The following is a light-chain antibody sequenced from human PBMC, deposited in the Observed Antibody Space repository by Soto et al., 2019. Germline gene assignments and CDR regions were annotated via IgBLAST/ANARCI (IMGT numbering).Light chain of an antibody. CDR2: DVS. V-gene: IGKV1-5*01. J-gene: IGKJ1*01. CDR1: QSFSAW. Sequence: DIQMTQSPSTLSASVGPRVAITCRPFQSFSAWLPCYQQKPGTLTKVLIYDVSSLDSGVPIMVSGSGSGTEFTLTISTLHPDDFATYYCQQYHSYRTFGQGTKVDIK. CDR3: QQYHSYRT.